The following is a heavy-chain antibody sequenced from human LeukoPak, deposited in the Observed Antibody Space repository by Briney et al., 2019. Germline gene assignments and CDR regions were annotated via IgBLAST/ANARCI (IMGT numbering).Heavy chain of an antibody. D-gene: IGHD1-7*01. CDR1: GFTFNNYW. Sequence: GGSLRLSCAASGFTFNNYWMSWVRQAPGKGLEWVANINEDGSGKYCVDSVKGRFTISRDNAKNSLYLQMNSLRIEDTALYFCARFPRELPTYWGQGTLVTVSS. CDR2: INEDGSGK. V-gene: IGHV3-7*04. CDR3: ARFPRELPTY. J-gene: IGHJ4*02.